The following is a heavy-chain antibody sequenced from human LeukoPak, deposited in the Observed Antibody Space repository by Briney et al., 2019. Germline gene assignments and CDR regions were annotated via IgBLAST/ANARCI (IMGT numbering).Heavy chain of an antibody. V-gene: IGHV3-74*01. J-gene: IGHJ4*02. Sequence: PGGSLRLSCAASGFTFSSHLMHWVRQAPGKGLVWVSRISSDGTYTNYADSVRGRFTISRDNAKNTLYLQMNSLRAEDTAVYYWTRRPRSSGGYYVGAFCGQGTLVTVSS. CDR3: TRRPRSSGGYYVGAF. CDR1: GFTFSSHL. D-gene: IGHD1-26*01. CDR2: ISSDGTYT.